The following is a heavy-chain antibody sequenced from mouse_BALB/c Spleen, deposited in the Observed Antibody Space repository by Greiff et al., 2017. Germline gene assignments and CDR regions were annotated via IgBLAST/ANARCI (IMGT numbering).Heavy chain of an antibody. V-gene: IGHV1-87*01. J-gene: IGHJ3*01. CDR2: IYPGDGDT. D-gene: IGHD3-1*01. CDR1: GYTFTSYW. Sequence: VKLQESGAELARPGASVKLSCKASGYTFTSYWMQWVKQRPGQGLEWIGAIYPGDGDTRYTQKFKGKATLTADKSSSTAYMQLSSVASEDSAVYYCARGLDWFAYWGQGTMVTVSA. CDR3: ARGLDWFAY.